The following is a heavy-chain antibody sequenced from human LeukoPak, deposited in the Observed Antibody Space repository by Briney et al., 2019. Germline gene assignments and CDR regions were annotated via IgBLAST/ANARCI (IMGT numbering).Heavy chain of an antibody. CDR2: INKSGGGT. D-gene: IGHD6-19*01. Sequence: GGSLRLTCAASGFTFSSYDMSWVRQAPGKGLEWVSGINKSGGGTYYADSVKGRFTMSRDNSKNTLFLQMNSLRAEDTAVYYCAKVTWSSSGSDYWGQGTLVTVSS. V-gene: IGHV3-23*01. CDR3: AKVTWSSSGSDY. CDR1: GFTFSSYD. J-gene: IGHJ4*02.